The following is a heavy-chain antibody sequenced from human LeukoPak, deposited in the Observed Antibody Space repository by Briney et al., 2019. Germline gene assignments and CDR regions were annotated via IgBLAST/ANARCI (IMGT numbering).Heavy chain of an antibody. J-gene: IGHJ3*02. CDR3: ARGGEIAALVDAFDI. D-gene: IGHD6-6*01. Sequence: SETLSLTCAVSGGSISSSSWWSWVRQPPGKGLEWIGEIYHSGSTNYNPSLKSRVTISVDKSKNQFSLKLSSVTAADTAVYYCARGGEIAALVDAFDIWGQGTMVTVSS. CDR2: IYHSGST. CDR1: GGSISSSSW. V-gene: IGHV4-4*02.